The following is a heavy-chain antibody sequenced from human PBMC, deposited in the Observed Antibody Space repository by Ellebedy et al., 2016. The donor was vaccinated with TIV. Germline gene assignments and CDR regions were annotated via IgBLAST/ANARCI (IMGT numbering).Heavy chain of an antibody. CDR2: ISNRDRT. D-gene: IGHD1-14*01. CDR1: LGSISSHY. J-gene: IGHJ6*03. Sequence: SETLSLXXTVSLGSISSHYWVWIRQPPGKGPEWIGTISNRDRTDYNPSLKSRVFILVDASKNQFFLKLTSVTAADTAVYYCATFNQYYTYLGVWGKGTTVIVSS. CDR3: ATFNQYYTYLGV. V-gene: IGHV4-59*04.